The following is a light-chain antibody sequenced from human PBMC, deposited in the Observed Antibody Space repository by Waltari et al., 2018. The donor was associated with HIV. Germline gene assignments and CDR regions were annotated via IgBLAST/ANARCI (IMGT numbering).Light chain of an antibody. J-gene: IGLJ2*01. V-gene: IGLV2-8*01. CDR1: SRDVGRYAF. CDR3: TSYAGINPVA. CDR2: EVN. Sequence: QSALTQPPSASGSPGQSVTISCTGTSRDVGRYAFVSWYQQHPGNAPKLRIYEVNKRPSGVPDRFSGSKSGSTASLTVSGLQAEDEAEYYCTSYAGINPVAFGGGTNLTVL.